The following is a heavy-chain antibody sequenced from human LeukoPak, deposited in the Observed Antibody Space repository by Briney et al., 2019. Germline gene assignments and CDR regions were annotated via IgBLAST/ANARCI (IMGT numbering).Heavy chain of an antibody. Sequence: GGSLRLSCAASGFTFSSYEMNWVRQAPGKGLEWVSYISSSGSTIYYADSVKGRFTISRDNAKNSLYLQMNSLRAEDTAVYYCAARSGRDYYYYYMDVWGKGTTVTVSS. CDR2: ISSSGSTI. V-gene: IGHV3-48*03. CDR1: GFTFSSYE. CDR3: AARSGRDYYYYYMDV. D-gene: IGHD3-10*01. J-gene: IGHJ6*03.